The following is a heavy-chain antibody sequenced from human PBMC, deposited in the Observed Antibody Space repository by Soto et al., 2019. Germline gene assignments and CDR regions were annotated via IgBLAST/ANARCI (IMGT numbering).Heavy chain of an antibody. CDR3: ATERTLESSRSSTYYYGMDV. Sequence: GGSLRLSCAASGFTFSSYSMNWVRQAPGKGLEWVSSISSSSSYIYYADSVKGRFTISRDNAKNSLYLQMNSLRAEDTAVYYCATERTLESSRSSTYYYGMDVWGQGTTVTVSS. J-gene: IGHJ6*02. D-gene: IGHD6-6*01. V-gene: IGHV3-21*01. CDR1: GFTFSSYS. CDR2: ISSSSSYI.